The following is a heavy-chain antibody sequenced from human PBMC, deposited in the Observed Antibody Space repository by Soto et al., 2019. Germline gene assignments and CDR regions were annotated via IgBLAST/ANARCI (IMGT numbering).Heavy chain of an antibody. D-gene: IGHD5-12*01. CDR1: GFTFDDYG. CDR2: INWNGGST. V-gene: IGHV3-20*04. Sequence: PGGSLRLSCAASGFTFDDYGVSWVRQAPGKGLEWVSGINWNGGSTGYADSVKGRFTISRDNAKNSLYLQMNSLRAEDTALYYCASHSGYDNRGSDYWGQGTLVTVSS. J-gene: IGHJ4*02. CDR3: ASHSGYDNRGSDY.